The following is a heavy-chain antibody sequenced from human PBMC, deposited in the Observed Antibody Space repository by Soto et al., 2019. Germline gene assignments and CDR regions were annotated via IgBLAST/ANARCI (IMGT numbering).Heavy chain of an antibody. J-gene: IGHJ6*02. CDR2: IHPSGST. CDR3: ARGRDEYKWGNV. D-gene: IGHD1-1*01. CDR1: GGSLSDYY. V-gene: IGHV4-34*01. Sequence: QVQLQQWGAGLLKPSETLSLTCAVSGGSLSDYYWPWIRQSPGQGLEWIGEIHPSGSTYYNPSLRSRVTISVDTSKNQFSLKLTSLTAADTAIYYCARGRDEYKWGNVWGHGTTVTVSS.